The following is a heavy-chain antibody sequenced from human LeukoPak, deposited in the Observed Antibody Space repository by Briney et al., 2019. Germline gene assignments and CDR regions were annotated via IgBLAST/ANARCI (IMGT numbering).Heavy chain of an antibody. D-gene: IGHD5-18*01. CDR2: IYHNGNT. J-gene: IGHJ4*02. Sequence: SETMSLTCAVYGYSVSSGYYWGWIRQPPGKGLEWIGTIYHNGNTYYNPSLKSRVTISVDTSKNQFSLKLSSVTAADTAVYYCARVRYNYGDSDYWGQGTLVTVSS. CDR3: ARVRYNYGDSDY. V-gene: IGHV4-38-2*01. CDR1: GYSVSSGYY.